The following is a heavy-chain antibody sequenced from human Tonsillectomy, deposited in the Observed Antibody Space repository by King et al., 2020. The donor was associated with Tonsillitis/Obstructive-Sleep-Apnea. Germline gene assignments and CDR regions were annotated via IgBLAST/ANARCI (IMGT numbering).Heavy chain of an antibody. D-gene: IGHD3-3*01. Sequence: MQLVQSGAEVKKPGASVKVSCKASGYTFSSYGMSWVRQAPGQGLEWMGWISAYNGNTKYAQKFQGRVTMTTDTSTSTAYMELRSLRPDDTAVYYCARTGGYDFWSGYYNDYYYYYMDVWGKGTTVTVSS. J-gene: IGHJ6*03. V-gene: IGHV1-18*01. CDR3: ARTGGYDFWSGYYNDYYYYYMDV. CDR1: GYTFSSYG. CDR2: ISAYNGNT.